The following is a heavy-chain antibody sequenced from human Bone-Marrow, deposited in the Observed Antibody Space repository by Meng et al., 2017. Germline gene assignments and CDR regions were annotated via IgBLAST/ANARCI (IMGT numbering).Heavy chain of an antibody. CDR1: GFTFDDYA. J-gene: IGHJ6*02. Sequence: GGSLRLSCAASGFTFDDYAMHWVRQAPGKGLEWVSGISWKSGTIGYADSVRGRFSISRDDAKNSLYLQMNSLRAEDTALYYCAKEPEGLGVNPRNNYGMDVWGQGTTVTVSS. CDR2: ISWKSGTI. CDR3: AKEPEGLGVNPRNNYGMDV. D-gene: IGHD1-14*01. V-gene: IGHV3-9*01.